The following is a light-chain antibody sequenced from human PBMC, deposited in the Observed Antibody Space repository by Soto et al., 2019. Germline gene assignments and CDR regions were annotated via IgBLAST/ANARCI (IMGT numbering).Light chain of an antibody. CDR3: QRYNSYSPEVT. V-gene: IGKV1-5*01. CDR2: DGS. Sequence: DIPMTQSPSTLSASVGDRVTITCGGSQSISSWLAWYQQKPGKAPKLLIYDGSSLESGVPSRFSCSGSGTEFTLTISSLQPDDFATYFCQRYNSYSPEVTFGGGTKVEIK. J-gene: IGKJ4*01. CDR1: QSISSW.